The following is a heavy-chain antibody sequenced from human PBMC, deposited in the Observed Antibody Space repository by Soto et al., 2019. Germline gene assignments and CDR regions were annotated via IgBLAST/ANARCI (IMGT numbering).Heavy chain of an antibody. J-gene: IGHJ6*01. V-gene: IGHV4-39*01. CDR3: AARISGVIAALPDYNYYGMDV. CDR1: GGSISSSSYY. D-gene: IGHD6-25*01. Sequence: SDTLSLTCTVSGGSISSSSYYWGWIRQPPGKGLEWIGSIYYSGSTYYNPSLKSRVTISVDTSKNQFSLKLSSVTAADTAVYYCAARISGVIAALPDYNYYGMDVWGQGTTVT. CDR2: IYYSGST.